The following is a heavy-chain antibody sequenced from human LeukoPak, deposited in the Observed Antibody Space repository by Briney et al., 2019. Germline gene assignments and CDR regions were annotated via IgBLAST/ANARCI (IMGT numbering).Heavy chain of an antibody. CDR2: IKQDGSEK. J-gene: IGHJ4*02. V-gene: IGHV3-7*03. D-gene: IGHD3-10*01. Sequence: GGSLRLSCAASGFTFSSYWMSWVRQAPGKGLGWVANIKQDGSEKYYVASVKGRFTISRDNAKHSLYLQMNSLRAEDTAVYYCARVGDPLLWFGELLFYFDYWGQGTLVTSPQ. CDR1: GFTFSSYW. CDR3: ARVGDPLLWFGELLFYFDY.